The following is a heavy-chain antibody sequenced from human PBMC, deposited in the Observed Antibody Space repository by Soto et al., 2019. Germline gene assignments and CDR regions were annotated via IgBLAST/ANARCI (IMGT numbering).Heavy chain of an antibody. V-gene: IGHV4-30-2*01. CDR3: ARDYDSSGDY. J-gene: IGHJ4*02. Sequence: ASETLSLTCAVSGGSISSGGYSWSWIRQPPGKGLEGIGYIYHSGSTYYNPSLKSRVTISVDTSKNQFSLKLSSVTAADTAVYYCARDYDSSGDYWGQGTLVTVSS. D-gene: IGHD3-22*01. CDR2: IYHSGST. CDR1: GGSISSGGYS.